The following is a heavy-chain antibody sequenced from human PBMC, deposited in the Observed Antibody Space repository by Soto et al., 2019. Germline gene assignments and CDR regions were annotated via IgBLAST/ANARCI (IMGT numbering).Heavy chain of an antibody. CDR1: GFDFNKYA. V-gene: IGHV3-23*01. J-gene: IGHJ4*02. CDR3: AKDSPSYTTSPFYFDS. CDR2: ITSNGDST. D-gene: IGHD2-2*02. Sequence: GSLRLSCSAFGFDFNKYAMTWVRQAPGKGLQWVSSITSNGDSTYYADSVKGRFTTSRDNSKNTLYLQMNSLRADDTAVFYCAKDSPSYTTSPFYFDSWGQGTLVTVSS.